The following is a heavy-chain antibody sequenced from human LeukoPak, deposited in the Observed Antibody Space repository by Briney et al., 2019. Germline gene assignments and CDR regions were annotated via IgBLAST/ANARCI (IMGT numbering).Heavy chain of an antibody. CDR2: IIPILGIA. CDR1: GGTFSSYA. D-gene: IGHD6-6*01. CDR3: ARYRAARFSYYFDY. Sequence: SVKVSCKASGGTFSSYAISWVRQAPGQGLEWMGRIIPILGIANYAQKFQGRVTITADESTSTAYMELSSLRSEDTAVYYCARYRAARFSYYFDYWGQGTLVTVSS. J-gene: IGHJ4*02. V-gene: IGHV1-69*04.